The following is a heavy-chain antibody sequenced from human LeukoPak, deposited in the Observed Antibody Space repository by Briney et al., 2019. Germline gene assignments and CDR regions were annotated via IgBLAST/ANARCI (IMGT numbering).Heavy chain of an antibody. Sequence: SETLSLTCTVSGGSISSSSYYWGWIRQPPGKGLEWIGSIYYSGSTYYNPSLESRLTISVDTSKNQFSLKLSSVTAADTAVYYRARVHCSGVTCYFDYWGQGTPVTASS. CDR1: GGSISSSSYY. CDR2: IYYSGST. CDR3: ARVHCSGVTCYFDY. J-gene: IGHJ4*02. D-gene: IGHD2-15*01. V-gene: IGHV4-39*07.